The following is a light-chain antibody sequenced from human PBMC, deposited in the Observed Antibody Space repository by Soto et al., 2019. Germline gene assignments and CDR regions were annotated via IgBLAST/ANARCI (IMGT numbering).Light chain of an antibody. CDR3: QQYGSPVT. Sequence: EIVLTQSPRTLSLSPGERATLSCRASQSIRSHYLAWYQQKPGQAPRLLISGAHNRAPGIPDRFSGSESGTDFTLRISRLEPEDFAVYYCQQYGSPVTFGQGTKVDIK. J-gene: IGKJ1*01. CDR2: GAH. V-gene: IGKV3-20*01. CDR1: QSIRSHY.